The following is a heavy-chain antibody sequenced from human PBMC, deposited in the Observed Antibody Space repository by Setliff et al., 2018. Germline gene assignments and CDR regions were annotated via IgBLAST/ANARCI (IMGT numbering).Heavy chain of an antibody. Sequence: SETLSLTCGVSGGGGSFSAYYWSWIRQPPGKGLEWIGEISPGGSTIYNPSLRSRVTMSVDTAKNRFSLYLSSVTAADTAVYYCARPTAYDFWSGYPARGYYMDVWGKGTTVTVSS. D-gene: IGHD3-3*01. J-gene: IGHJ6*03. CDR1: GGGGSFSAYY. CDR3: ARPTAYDFWSGYPARGYYMDV. V-gene: IGHV4-34*01. CDR2: ISPGGST.